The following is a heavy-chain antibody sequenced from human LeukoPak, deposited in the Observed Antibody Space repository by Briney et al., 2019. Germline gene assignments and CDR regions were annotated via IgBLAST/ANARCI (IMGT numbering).Heavy chain of an antibody. V-gene: IGHV3-9*03. CDR3: AKGGTYYYDSSGYS. CDR2: ISWNSGSI. D-gene: IGHD3-22*01. CDR1: GFTFDDYA. J-gene: IGHJ4*02. Sequence: GGSLRLSCAASGFTFDDYAMHWVRQAPGKGLEWVSGISWNSGSIGYADSVKGRFTISRDNAKNSLYLQMNSLRAEDMALYYCAKGGTYYYDSSGYSWGQGTLLTVTS.